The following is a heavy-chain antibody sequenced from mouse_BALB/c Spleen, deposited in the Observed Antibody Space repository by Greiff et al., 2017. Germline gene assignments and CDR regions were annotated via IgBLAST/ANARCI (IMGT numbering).Heavy chain of an antibody. J-gene: IGHJ3*01. CDR3: ARNDYDGYPWFAY. Sequence: VQLQESGPGLVQPSQSLSITCTVSGFSLTSYGVHWVRQSPGKGLEWLGVIWSGGSTDYNAAFISRLSISKDNSKSQVFFKMNSLQANDTAIYYCARNDYDGYPWFAYWGQGTLVTVSA. V-gene: IGHV2-2*02. CDR1: GFSLTSYG. D-gene: IGHD2-3*01. CDR2: IWSGGST.